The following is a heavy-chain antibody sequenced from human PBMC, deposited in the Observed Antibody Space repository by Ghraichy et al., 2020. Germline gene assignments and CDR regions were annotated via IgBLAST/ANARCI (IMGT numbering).Heavy chain of an antibody. J-gene: IGHJ6*02. D-gene: IGHD2-2*01. V-gene: IGHV3-9*01. Sequence: GGSLRLSCAASGFTFDDYAMHWVRQAPGKGLEWVSGISWNSGSIGYADSVKGRFTISRDNAKNSLYLQMNSLRAEDTALYYCAKERVPAFRGMDVWGQGTTVTVSS. CDR1: GFTFDDYA. CDR3: AKERVPAFRGMDV. CDR2: ISWNSGSI.